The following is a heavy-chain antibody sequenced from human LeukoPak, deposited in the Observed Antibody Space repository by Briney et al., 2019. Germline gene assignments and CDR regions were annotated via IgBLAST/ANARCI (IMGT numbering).Heavy chain of an antibody. CDR2: IYSGGST. D-gene: IGHD5-18*01. J-gene: IGHJ4*02. V-gene: IGHV3-53*01. Sequence: GGSLRLSCAASGFTVSSNYMGWVRQAPGKGLEWVSVIYSGGSTYYADSVKGRFTISRDNSKNTLYLQMNSLRAEDTAVYYCARENTAMAYFDYWGQGTLVTVSS. CDR3: ARENTAMAYFDY. CDR1: GFTVSSNY.